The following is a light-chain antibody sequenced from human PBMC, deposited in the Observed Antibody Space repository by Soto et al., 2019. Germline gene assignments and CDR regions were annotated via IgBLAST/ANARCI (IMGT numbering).Light chain of an antibody. CDR1: SSDVGAFNL. CDR2: DVS. V-gene: IGLV2-14*03. CDR3: SSYTSTSTLVV. J-gene: IGLJ2*01. Sequence: QSVLTQPASVSGSPGQSITISCTGTSSDVGAFNLVSWYQQHPGKAPKLMIYDVSERPSGVSSRFSGSKSGNTATLTISGLQAEDEADYYCSSYTSTSTLVVFGGGTKVTVL.